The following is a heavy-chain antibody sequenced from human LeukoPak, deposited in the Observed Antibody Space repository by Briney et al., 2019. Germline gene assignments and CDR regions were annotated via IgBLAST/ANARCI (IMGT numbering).Heavy chain of an antibody. CDR3: ARDLSGDRAY. CDR2: IYHSGST. D-gene: IGHD3-10*01. CDR1: GGSISSGGYY. Sequence: SETLSLTCTVSGGSISSGGYYWSWIRQPPGKGLEWIGYIYHSGSTYYNPSLKSRVTISVDRSKNQFSLKLSSVTAADTAVYYCARDLSGDRAYWGQGTLVTVSS. V-gene: IGHV4-30-2*01. J-gene: IGHJ4*02.